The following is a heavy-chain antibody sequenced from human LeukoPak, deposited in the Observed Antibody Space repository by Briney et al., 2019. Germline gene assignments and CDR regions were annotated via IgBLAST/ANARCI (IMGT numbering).Heavy chain of an antibody. D-gene: IGHD1-1*01. CDR1: GGSITSSPYW. V-gene: IGHV4-39*01. CDR3: ARRAYGTGFDF. CDR2: IYYSGNT. Sequence: PSETLSLTCEVSGGSITSSPYWWSWIRQPPEKGLEWVGTIYYSGNTFCHPSLASRVTISADTSKNQVSLRLTSVTAADTAVYYCARRAYGTGFDFWGQGTVVTVSS. J-gene: IGHJ4*02.